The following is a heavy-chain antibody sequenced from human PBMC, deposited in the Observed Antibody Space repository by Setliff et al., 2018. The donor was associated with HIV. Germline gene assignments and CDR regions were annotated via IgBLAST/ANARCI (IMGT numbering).Heavy chain of an antibody. CDR2: IYYSGST. CDR3: ARHMDPPGSSWIFYYFYMDL. V-gene: IGHV4-39*01. D-gene: IGHD6-13*01. Sequence: SETLSLTCTVSGGSLSSGTYYWGWIRQPPGKGLEWIGSIYYSGSTYYNPSLTSRITISVDTSNNQVSLRLSSATAADTGVYYCARHMDPPGSSWIFYYFYMDLWGGGTTVTVSS. CDR1: GGSLSSGTYY. J-gene: IGHJ6*03.